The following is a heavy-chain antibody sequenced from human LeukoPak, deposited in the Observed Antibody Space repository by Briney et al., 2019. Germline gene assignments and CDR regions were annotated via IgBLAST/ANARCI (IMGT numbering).Heavy chain of an antibody. V-gene: IGHV4-30-2*01. CDR2: IYHSGST. D-gene: IGHD2-15*01. J-gene: IGHJ4*02. Sequence: SETLSLTCAVSGGSISSGGYSWSWIRQPPGKGLEWIGYIYHSGSTYYNPSLKSRVTISVDRSKNQFSLKLSSVTAADTAVYYCAKHLRVVAATASFDYWGQGTLVTVSS. CDR3: AKHLRVVAATASFDY. CDR1: GGSISSGGYS.